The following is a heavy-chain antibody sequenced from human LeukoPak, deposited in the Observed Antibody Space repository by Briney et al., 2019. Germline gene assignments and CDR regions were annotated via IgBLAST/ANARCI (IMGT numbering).Heavy chain of an antibody. V-gene: IGHV4-34*01. Sequence: SETLSLICAVYGGSFSGYYWSWIRQPPGKGLEWIGEINHSGSTNYNPSLKSRVTISVDTSKNQFSLKLSSVTAADTAVYYCAREKWGAAAGLFDPWGQGTLVTVSS. CDR3: AREKWGAAAGLFDP. J-gene: IGHJ5*02. CDR1: GGSFSGYY. D-gene: IGHD6-13*01. CDR2: INHSGST.